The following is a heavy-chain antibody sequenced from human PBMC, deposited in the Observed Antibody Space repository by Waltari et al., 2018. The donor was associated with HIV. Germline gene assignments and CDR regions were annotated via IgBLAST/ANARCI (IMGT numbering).Heavy chain of an antibody. D-gene: IGHD3-10*01. V-gene: IGHV3-23*01. CDR1: GGPYA. CDR2: ISGGGGAV. Sequence: EVQLLESGGDLVQPGGSLRLSCVVPGGPYAMNWVRQAPGKGLDWVSAISGGGGAVYYADSVRGRFTMSRDNSENTVYLHMNSLRVEDTAVYYCAKQRSHGDRYFDLWGRGTLVTVSS. CDR3: AKQRSHGDRYFDL. J-gene: IGHJ2*01.